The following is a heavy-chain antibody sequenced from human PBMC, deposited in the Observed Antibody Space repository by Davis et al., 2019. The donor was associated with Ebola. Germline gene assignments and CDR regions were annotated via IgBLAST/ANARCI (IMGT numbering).Heavy chain of an antibody. CDR2: IIPIFGTA. CDR1: GGTFSSYA. J-gene: IGHJ6*02. Sequence: AASVKVSCKASGGTFSSYAISWVRQAPGQGLEWMGGIIPIFGTANYAQKFQGRVTITADESTSTAYMELSSLRSEDTAVYYCARGVDWNYGYYYGMDVWGQGTTVTVSS. CDR3: ARGVDWNYGYYYGMDV. D-gene: IGHD1-7*01. V-gene: IGHV1-69*13.